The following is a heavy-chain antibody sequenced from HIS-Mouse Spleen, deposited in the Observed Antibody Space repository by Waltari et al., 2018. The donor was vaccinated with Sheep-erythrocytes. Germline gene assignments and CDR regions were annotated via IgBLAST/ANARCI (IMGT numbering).Heavy chain of an antibody. D-gene: IGHD3-3*01. CDR1: GFSLSTSGMC. CDR3: ARTPRDYDFWSGYYFYYYGMDV. V-gene: IGHV2-70*01. CDR2: IDWDDDK. Sequence: QVTLRESGPALVKPTQTLTLTCTFSGFSLSTSGMCVSWIRQPPGKALEWLALIDWDDDKYYSTSLKPRLTISKDTSKNQVVLTMTNMDPVDTATYYCARTPRDYDFWSGYYFYYYGMDVWGQGTTVTVSS. J-gene: IGHJ6*02.